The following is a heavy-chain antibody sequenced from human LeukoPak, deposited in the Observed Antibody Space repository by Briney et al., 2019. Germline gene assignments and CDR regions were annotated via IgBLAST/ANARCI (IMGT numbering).Heavy chain of an antibody. Sequence: ASVKVSCKASGYTFTSYDINWVRQATGQGLEWMGRMNPNSGNTGYAQKFQGRVTMTRNTSISTAYMELSSLRSEDTAVYYCARGGGDCCPFDPWGQGTLVTVSS. CDR1: GYTFTSYD. J-gene: IGHJ5*02. CDR3: ARGGGDCCPFDP. V-gene: IGHV1-8*01. D-gene: IGHD2-21*02. CDR2: MNPNSGNT.